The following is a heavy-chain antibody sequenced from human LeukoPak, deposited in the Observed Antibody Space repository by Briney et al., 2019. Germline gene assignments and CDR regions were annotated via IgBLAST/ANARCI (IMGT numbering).Heavy chain of an antibody. J-gene: IGHJ4*02. V-gene: IGHV1-69*04. Sequence: EASVEVSYKASGGTFSSYAISWVRQAPGQGLEWMGRIIPILGIANYAQKFQGRVTITADKSTSTAYMELSSLRSEDTAVYYCARSPYDSNRMDYWGQGTLVTVSS. D-gene: IGHD3-22*01. CDR2: IIPILGIA. CDR3: ARSPYDSNRMDY. CDR1: GGTFSSYA.